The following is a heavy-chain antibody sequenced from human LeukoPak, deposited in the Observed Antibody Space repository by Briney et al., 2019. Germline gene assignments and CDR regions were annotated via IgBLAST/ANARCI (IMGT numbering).Heavy chain of an antibody. Sequence: PSETLSLTCTVSGGSISSGGHSWSWIRQPPGKGLEWIGYIYHSGSGSTYYNPSLKSRVTISVDRSKNQFSLKLSSVTAADTAVYYCARVSDSSGYYYYFDYWGQGTLVTVSS. CDR1: GGSISSGGHS. J-gene: IGHJ4*02. CDR3: ARVSDSSGYYYYFDY. V-gene: IGHV4-30-2*01. D-gene: IGHD3-22*01. CDR2: IYHSGSGST.